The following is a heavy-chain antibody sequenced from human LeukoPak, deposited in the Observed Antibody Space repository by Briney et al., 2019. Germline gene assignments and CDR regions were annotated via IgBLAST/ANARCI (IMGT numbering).Heavy chain of an antibody. Sequence: GGSLRLSCAASGFTFSSYVMHWVRQAPGKGLEWVAIISYDGSNEYYADSVKGRFTISRDNSKNTLYLQMNSLRAEDTAVYYCAKGGAVSSKSITMVRGTRRYNYYMDVWGKGTTVTISS. CDR1: GFTFSSYV. CDR3: AKGGAVSSKSITMVRGTRRYNYYMDV. J-gene: IGHJ6*03. CDR2: ISYDGSNE. D-gene: IGHD3-10*01. V-gene: IGHV3-30*04.